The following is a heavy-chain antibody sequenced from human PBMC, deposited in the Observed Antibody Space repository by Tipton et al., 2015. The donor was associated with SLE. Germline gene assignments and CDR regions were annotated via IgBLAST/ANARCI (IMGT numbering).Heavy chain of an antibody. CDR1: GVSISGYY. V-gene: IGHV4-59*01. CDR3: TRGHFNSGTFPYYNYYYYMDV. CDR2: IYHNGAT. J-gene: IGHJ6*03. Sequence: GLVKPSETLSLTCSVSGVSISGYYCSWIRQPPGKGLEWVGFIYHNGATKYNPSLKNRLSISIDTTKNQFSLKLTSVTAADSAVYYCTRGHFNSGTFPYYNYYYYMDVWGKGTAVTVSS. D-gene: IGHD3-10*01.